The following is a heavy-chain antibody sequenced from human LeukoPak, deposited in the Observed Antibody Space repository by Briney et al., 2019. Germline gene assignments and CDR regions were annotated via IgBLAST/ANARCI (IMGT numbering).Heavy chain of an antibody. D-gene: IGHD3-22*01. CDR3: ARVGGDISGYWGFDP. J-gene: IGHJ5*02. CDR1: GGTISRYY. V-gene: IGHV4-59*01. Sequence: PSETLSLTCTVSGGTISRYYLSWIRQPPGQGLEWIGYIYYSGSTNYNPSLKSRGTISVDTSKNQFSLKLSSVIAADTAGYYCARVGGDISGYWGFDPWGQGTLVTVSS. CDR2: IYYSGST.